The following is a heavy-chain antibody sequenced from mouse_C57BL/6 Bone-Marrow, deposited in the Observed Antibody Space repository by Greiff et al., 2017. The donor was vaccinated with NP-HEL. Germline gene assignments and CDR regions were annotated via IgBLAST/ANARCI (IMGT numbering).Heavy chain of an antibody. CDR2: IDPETGDT. Sequence: EVKLQQSGAELVRPGASVKLSCTVSGFNIKDDYMHWVKQRPEQGLEWIGWIDPETGDTEYASKFQGKATITADTSSNTAYLQLSSLTSEDTAFYYCTTGGSSPYAMYYWGQGTSVTVSS. CDR1: GFNIKDDY. CDR3: TTGGSSPYAMYY. V-gene: IGHV14-4*01. D-gene: IGHD1-1*01. J-gene: IGHJ4*01.